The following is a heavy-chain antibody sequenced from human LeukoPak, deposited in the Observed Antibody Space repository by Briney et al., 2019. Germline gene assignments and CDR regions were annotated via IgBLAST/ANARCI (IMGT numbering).Heavy chain of an antibody. D-gene: IGHD6-13*01. Sequence: ASVNVSCKASGYTFTSYDINWVRQASGQGLERMGWMNPNSGNTGYAQKFQGRVTMTRNTSISTAYMELSSLRSEDTAVYYCARGYSSSWYTAYYYYGMDVWGQGTTVTVSS. CDR1: GYTFTSYD. J-gene: IGHJ6*02. CDR2: MNPNSGNT. V-gene: IGHV1-8*01. CDR3: ARGYSSSWYTAYYYYGMDV.